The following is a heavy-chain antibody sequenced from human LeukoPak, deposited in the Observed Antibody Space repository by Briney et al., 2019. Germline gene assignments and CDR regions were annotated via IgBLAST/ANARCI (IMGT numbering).Heavy chain of an antibody. V-gene: IGHV1-46*01. J-gene: IGHJ5*02. CDR1: GYTFTSYY. CDR2: INPSGGST. Sequence: GASVKVSCKASGYTFTSYYIDWVRQAPGQGLEWMGVINPSGGSTRYAQKFQGRVTMTGDPSTRTVYMELSSLTSDDTAVYYCARAAAAAGLADPWGQGTLVTVSS. D-gene: IGHD6-13*01. CDR3: ARAAAAAGLADP.